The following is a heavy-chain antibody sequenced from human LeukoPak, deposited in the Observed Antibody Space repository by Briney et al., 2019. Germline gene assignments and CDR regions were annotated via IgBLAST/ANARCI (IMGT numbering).Heavy chain of an antibody. CDR1: GFTFSDYW. CDR3: ARPTTVTTISADAFDI. Sequence: GGSLRLSCAASGFTFSDYWMTWVRQAPGKGLEWVANIQQYGSEAYYVDSVRGRFTVSRDNAKSSVYLQMNSLRAEDTAVYYCARPTTVTTISADAFDIWGQGTMVTVSS. V-gene: IGHV3-7*01. J-gene: IGHJ3*02. CDR2: IQQYGSEA. D-gene: IGHD4-17*01.